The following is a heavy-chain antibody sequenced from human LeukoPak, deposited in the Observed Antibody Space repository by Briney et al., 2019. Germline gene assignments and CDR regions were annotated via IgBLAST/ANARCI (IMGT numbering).Heavy chain of an antibody. D-gene: IGHD3-3*01. V-gene: IGHV4-4*07. CDR1: GGFINTYY. Sequence: SETLSLTCSVSGGFINTYYWSWIRQPAGKGLEWIGRIYTSGSTNYNPSLKSRVTMSVDTSKNQFSLKLSSVTAADTAVYYCARAHRGYDFWSGYGYWYFDLWGRGTLVTVSS. CDR2: IYTSGST. CDR3: ARAHRGYDFWSGYGYWYFDL. J-gene: IGHJ2*01.